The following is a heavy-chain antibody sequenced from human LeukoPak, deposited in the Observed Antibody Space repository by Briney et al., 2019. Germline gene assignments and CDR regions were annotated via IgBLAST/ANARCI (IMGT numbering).Heavy chain of an antibody. CDR1: GGTFSSYA. V-gene: IGHV1-69*05. CDR2: IIPIFGTA. J-gene: IGHJ4*02. Sequence: SVKVSCRASGGTFSSYAISWVRQAPGQGLEWMGRIIPIFGTANYAQKFQGRVTITTDESTSTAYMELSSLRSEDTAVYYCARDGTAARTDPFDYWGQGTLVTVSS. CDR3: ARDGTAARTDPFDY. D-gene: IGHD6-13*01.